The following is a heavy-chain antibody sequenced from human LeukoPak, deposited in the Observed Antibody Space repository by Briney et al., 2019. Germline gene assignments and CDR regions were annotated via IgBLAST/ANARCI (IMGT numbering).Heavy chain of an antibody. CDR3: ARFGLGKHIEVAGIPFDI. CDR1: GYTFTSYG. J-gene: IGHJ3*02. D-gene: IGHD6-19*01. CDR2: ISAYNGNT. Sequence: HGASVKVSCKASGYTFTSYGISWVRQAPGQGLEWMGWISAYNGNTNYAQKLQGRVTMTTDTSTSTAYMELRSLRSDDTALYYCARFGLGKHIEVAGIPFDIWGQGTMVTVSS. V-gene: IGHV1-18*01.